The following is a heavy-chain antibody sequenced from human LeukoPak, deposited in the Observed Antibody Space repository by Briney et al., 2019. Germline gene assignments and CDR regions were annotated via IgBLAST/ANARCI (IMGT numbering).Heavy chain of an antibody. Sequence: ASVNVSCKASGYTFTSYDISWVRQATGQGLEWMGWMNSNGGNTGSAQKFQGRVTMTRNTSISTAYMELSSLRSEDTAVYYCARGGYDILTGSLPLWGQGTLVTVSS. CDR1: GYTFTSYD. CDR3: ARGGYDILTGSLPL. D-gene: IGHD3-9*01. CDR2: MNSNGGNT. V-gene: IGHV1-8*01. J-gene: IGHJ4*02.